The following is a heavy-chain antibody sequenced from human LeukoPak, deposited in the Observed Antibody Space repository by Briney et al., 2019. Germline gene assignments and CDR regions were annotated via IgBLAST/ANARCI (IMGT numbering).Heavy chain of an antibody. CDR1: GFTFSTYG. D-gene: IGHD3-10*01. CDR2: IYSGGLP. CDR3: ARDPHYSGSGSYSY. J-gene: IGHJ4*02. V-gene: IGHV3-53*01. Sequence: GGSLRLSCAASGFTFSTYGMHWVRQAPGKGLEWVSIIYSGGLPYYADSVRGRFTISRDNSKNTLFLQMNSLRAEDTAVYFCARDPHYSGSGSYSYWGQGTLVTVSS.